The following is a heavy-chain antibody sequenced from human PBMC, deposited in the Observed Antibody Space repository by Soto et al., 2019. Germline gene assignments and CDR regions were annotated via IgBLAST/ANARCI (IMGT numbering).Heavy chain of an antibody. V-gene: IGHV4-31*03. Sequence: SETLSLTCTVSGGSISSGGYYWSWIRQHPGKGLEWIGYIYYSGSTYYNPSLKSRVTISVDTSKNQFSLKLSSVTAADTAVYYCARDDYGDFDYWGQGTLVTVSS. CDR3: ARDDYGDFDY. CDR1: GGSISSGGYY. D-gene: IGHD4-17*01. J-gene: IGHJ4*02. CDR2: IYYSGST.